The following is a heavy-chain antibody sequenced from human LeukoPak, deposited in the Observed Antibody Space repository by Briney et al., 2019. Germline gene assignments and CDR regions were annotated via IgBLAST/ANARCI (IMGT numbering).Heavy chain of an antibody. V-gene: IGHV3-30*18. D-gene: IGHD3-10*01. CDR1: GFTFSSYG. Sequence: GRSLRLSCAASGFTFSSYGMHWVRQAPGKGLEWVAVISYDGSNKYYADSVKGRFTISRDNSKNTLYLQMNSLRAEDTAVYYCGKRSGGGAKVEGGGYYGMDVWGQGTTVTVSS. J-gene: IGHJ6*02. CDR3: GKRSGGGAKVEGGGYYGMDV. CDR2: ISYDGSNK.